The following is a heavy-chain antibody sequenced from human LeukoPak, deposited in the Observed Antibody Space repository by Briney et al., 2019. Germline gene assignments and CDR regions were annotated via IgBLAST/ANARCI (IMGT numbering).Heavy chain of an antibody. V-gene: IGHV3-7*01. D-gene: IGHD3-22*01. Sequence: PGGSLRLSCAASGFTFSDYYMNWIRQAPGKGLEWVANIKQDGSEKYYADSVKGRFTISRDNSKNTLYLQMNSLRAEDTAVYYCAKDQGYYDSSGYSVYWGQGTLVTVSS. CDR1: GFTFSDYY. CDR3: AKDQGYYDSSGYSVY. J-gene: IGHJ4*02. CDR2: IKQDGSEK.